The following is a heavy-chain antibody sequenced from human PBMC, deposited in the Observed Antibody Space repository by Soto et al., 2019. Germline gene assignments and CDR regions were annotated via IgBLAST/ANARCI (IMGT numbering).Heavy chain of an antibody. J-gene: IGHJ4*02. CDR1: GGTFSSYA. CDR2: IIPIFGTA. Sequence: QVQLVQSGAEVMKPGSSVKVSCKASGGTFSSYAISWVRQAPGQGLEWMGGIIPIFGTANYAQKFQGRVTITADQSTSTVYMQLISLRSEDTAVYYCAREVIDGVRGAYDYWGQGTLVTVSS. D-gene: IGHD3-10*01. V-gene: IGHV1-69*12. CDR3: AREVIDGVRGAYDY.